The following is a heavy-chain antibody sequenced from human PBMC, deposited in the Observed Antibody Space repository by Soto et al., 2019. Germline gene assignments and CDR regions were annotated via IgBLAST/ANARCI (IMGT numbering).Heavy chain of an antibody. V-gene: IGHV1-58*01. Sequence: GASVKVSCKASGFTFTSSAVQWVRQARGQRLELIGWIVVGSGNTNYAQKFQERVTITRDMSTSTAYMELSSLRSEDTAVYYCAADFYGGNSDYYYGMDVWGQGTTVTVSS. CDR3: AADFYGGNSDYYYGMDV. J-gene: IGHJ6*02. CDR1: GFTFTSSA. CDR2: IVVGSGNT. D-gene: IGHD4-17*01.